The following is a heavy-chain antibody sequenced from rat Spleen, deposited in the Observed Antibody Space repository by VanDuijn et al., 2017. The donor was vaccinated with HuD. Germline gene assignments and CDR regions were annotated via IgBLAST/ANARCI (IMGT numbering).Heavy chain of an antibody. J-gene: IGHJ2*01. V-gene: IGHV2-30*01. CDR2: IWTGGST. CDR1: GFSLTNYN. D-gene: IGHD1-11*01. CDR3: ARDGYGGYSFDY. Sequence: QVQLKESGPGLVQHSQTLSLTCSVSGFSLTNYNVHWVRQPTGKGLEWMGIIWTGGSTDYSSALKSRLSITRATSKSQVFLKMNRLQTEDIATYYCARDGYGGYSFDYWGQGVMVTVSS.